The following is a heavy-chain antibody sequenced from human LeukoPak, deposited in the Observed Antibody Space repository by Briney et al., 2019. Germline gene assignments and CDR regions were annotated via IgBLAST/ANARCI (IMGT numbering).Heavy chain of an antibody. CDR3: ARDRDVLVVTALDY. J-gene: IGHJ4*02. D-gene: IGHD2-15*01. Sequence: ASVKVSCKASGYTFTSYAMHWVRQAPGQRLEWMGWINAGNGNTKYSQKFQGRVTITRDTSASTAYMELSSLRSEDTAVYYCARDRDVLVVTALDYWGQGTLVTVSS. V-gene: IGHV1-3*01. CDR1: GYTFTSYA. CDR2: INAGNGNT.